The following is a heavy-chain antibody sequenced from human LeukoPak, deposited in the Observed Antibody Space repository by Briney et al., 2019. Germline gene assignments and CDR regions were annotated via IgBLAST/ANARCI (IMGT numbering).Heavy chain of an antibody. CDR2: ICGGGGST. CDR1: GFTFSSYS. J-gene: IGHJ3*02. D-gene: IGHD3-22*01. V-gene: IGHV3-23*01. CDR3: AKDYYDSSGYELRGDAFDI. Sequence: PGGSLRLSCAASGFTFSSYSMSWVRQAPGKGLEWVSAICGGGGSTYYADSVKGRFTISRDNSKNTLYLKMNSLRDEDAAVYYCAKDYYDSSGYELRGDAFDIWGQGTMVTVSS.